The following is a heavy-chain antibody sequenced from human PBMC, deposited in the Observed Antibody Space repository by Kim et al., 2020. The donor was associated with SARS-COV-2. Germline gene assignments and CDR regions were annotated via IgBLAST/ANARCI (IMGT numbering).Heavy chain of an antibody. V-gene: IGHV3-74*01. CDR2: INTEGSST. J-gene: IGHJ3*02. CDR3: ARARFMAAYDI. Sequence: GESLRLSCAASGFTFRGYWMHWVRQAPGKGLVWVSRINTEGSSTTYADSVKGRFTISRDNAKNTLYLQVNSLRDDDTAVYYCARARFMAAYDIWGQGTMVTVSS. CDR1: GFTFRGYW.